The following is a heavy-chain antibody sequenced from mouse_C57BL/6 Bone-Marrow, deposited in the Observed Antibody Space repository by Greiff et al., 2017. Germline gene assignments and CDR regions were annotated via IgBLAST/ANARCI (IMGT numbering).Heavy chain of an antibody. CDR1: GYTFTSYW. J-gene: IGHJ2*01. CDR2: IYPTSGRT. CDR3: PRSGPLGRSFDY. D-gene: IGHD4-1*01. V-gene: IGHV1-55*01. Sequence: VQLQQPGAELVKPGASVKMSCKASGYTFTSYWITWVKQRPGQGLEWIGDIYPTSGRTNYNEKFKSKAILTVDTSSNTAYMQLSSLTSEDSAVFYCPRSGPLGRSFDYWGQGTTLTVSS.